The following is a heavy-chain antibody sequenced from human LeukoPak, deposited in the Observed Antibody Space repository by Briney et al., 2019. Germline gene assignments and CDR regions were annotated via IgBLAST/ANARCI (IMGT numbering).Heavy chain of an antibody. Sequence: GASVKVSCKASGYTFTSYYMHWVRQAPGQGLEWMGIINPSGGSTSYTQKFQGRVTMTRDTSTTTVHMELSSLRSQDTAVYYCARHKEVGDYYYYFDYWGQGTLVTVSS. D-gene: IGHD1-26*01. CDR1: GYTFTSYY. CDR2: INPSGGST. J-gene: IGHJ4*02. V-gene: IGHV1-46*01. CDR3: ARHKEVGDYYYYFDY.